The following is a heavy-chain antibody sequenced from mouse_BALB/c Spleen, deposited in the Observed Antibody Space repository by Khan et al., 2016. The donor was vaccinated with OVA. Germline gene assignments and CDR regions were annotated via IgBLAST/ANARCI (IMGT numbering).Heavy chain of an antibody. Sequence: EVKLQESGPELVKPGASVKISCKASGYSFTGYFMNWVMQSHGKSLEWIGRINPHIGETFYNPKFKGKAALTVDESSSTAHMELRSLSSEDSAVYYCSRIYRSDFDYWGQGTTLTVSS. CDR3: SRIYRSDFDY. D-gene: IGHD1-1*01. J-gene: IGHJ2*01. CDR2: INPHIGET. CDR1: GYSFTGYF. V-gene: IGHV1-20*02.